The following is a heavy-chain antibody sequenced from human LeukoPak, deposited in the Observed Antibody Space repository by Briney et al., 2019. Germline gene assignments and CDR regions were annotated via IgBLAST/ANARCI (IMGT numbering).Heavy chain of an antibody. CDR2: ILYDGTNK. J-gene: IGHJ4*02. Sequence: GGSLRPSCVASGFTFNNYGMHWVRQAPGKGLEWVAVILYDGTNKNYADSVKGRFTISRDNSKNTLYLQMNSLRAEDTAVYYCAKDRGYCSSASCYKPADYWGQGTLLTVSS. CDR3: AKDRGYCSSASCYKPADY. D-gene: IGHD2-2*02. CDR1: GFTFNNYG. V-gene: IGHV3-30*18.